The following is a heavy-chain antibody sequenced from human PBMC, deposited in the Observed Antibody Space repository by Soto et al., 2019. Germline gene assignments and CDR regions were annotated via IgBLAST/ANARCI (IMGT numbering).Heavy chain of an antibody. D-gene: IGHD6-13*01. CDR3: AREAPTSSSWYRESYFDY. CDR1: GYTFTVYF. CDR2: INPNSGGT. V-gene: IGHV1-2*04. J-gene: IGHJ4*02. Sequence: ASVKVSCKASGYTFTVYFMHVMREAPGEGHEWMGWINPNSGGTNYAQKFQGWVTMTRDTSISTAYMELSSLRSEDTAVYYCAREAPTSSSWYRESYFDYWGQGTLVTVSS.